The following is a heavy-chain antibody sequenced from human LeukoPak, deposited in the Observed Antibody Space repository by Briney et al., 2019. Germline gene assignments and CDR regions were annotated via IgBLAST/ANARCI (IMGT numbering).Heavy chain of an antibody. Sequence: GGSLRLSCAASGFTVSSNYMSWVRQAPGTGLEWVSIIYDIGSTYYADSVKGRFTISRDSSKNTLYLQMNSLRAEDTAVYYCGRKLSSGWYIDWFDPWGQGTLVTVSS. J-gene: IGHJ5*02. V-gene: IGHV3-53*01. CDR2: IYDIGST. D-gene: IGHD6-19*01. CDR3: GRKLSSGWYIDWFDP. CDR1: GFTVSSNY.